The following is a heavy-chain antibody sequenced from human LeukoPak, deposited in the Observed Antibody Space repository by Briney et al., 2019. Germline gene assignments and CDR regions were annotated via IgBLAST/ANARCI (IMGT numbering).Heavy chain of an antibody. V-gene: IGHV3-21*04. J-gene: IGHJ3*02. CDR3: ARDRGYSYGEDAFDI. CDR1: GFTFSSYG. D-gene: IGHD5-18*01. Sequence: PGGSLRLSCAASGFTFSSYGMNWVRQAPGKGLEWVSSISSSSTYIYYADSVKGRFTISRDNAKNSLYLQMNSLRAEDTAVYYCARDRGYSYGEDAFDIWGQGTMVTVSS. CDR2: ISSSSTYI.